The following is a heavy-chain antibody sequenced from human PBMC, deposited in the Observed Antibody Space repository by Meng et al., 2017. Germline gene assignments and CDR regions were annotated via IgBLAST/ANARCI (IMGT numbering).Heavy chain of an antibody. J-gene: IGHJ6*02. Sequence: GEFLKISCAASGFTFSSYAMSWVRQAPGKGLEWVSAISGSGGSTYYADSVKGRFTISRDNSKNTLYLQMNSLRAEDTAVYYCAKGGLSSGWYDVFYYYYYGMDVWGQGTTVTVSS. CDR2: ISGSGGST. D-gene: IGHD6-19*01. CDR1: GFTFSSYA. CDR3: AKGGLSSGWYDVFYYYYYGMDV. V-gene: IGHV3-23*01.